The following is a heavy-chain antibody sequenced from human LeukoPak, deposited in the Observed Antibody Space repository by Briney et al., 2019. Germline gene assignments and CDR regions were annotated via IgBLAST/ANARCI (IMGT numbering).Heavy chain of an antibody. D-gene: IGHD2-2*03. Sequence: GRSPRLSCAASGFTFSSYGMHWVRQAPGKGLEWVAVISYDGSNKYYADSVKGRFTISRDNSKNTLYLQMNSLRAEDTAVYYCAKGWMDYGMDVWGKGTTVTVSS. CDR1: GFTFSSYG. CDR2: ISYDGSNK. V-gene: IGHV3-30*18. J-gene: IGHJ6*04. CDR3: AKGWMDYGMDV.